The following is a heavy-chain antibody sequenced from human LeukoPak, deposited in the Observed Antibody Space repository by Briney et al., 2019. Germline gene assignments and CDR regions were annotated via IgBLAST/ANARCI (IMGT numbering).Heavy chain of an antibody. Sequence: SETLSLTCTVSGGSISSGDYYWSWIRQPPGKGLEWIGYIYYSGSTYYNSSLKSRVTISVDTSKNQFSLKLSSVTAADTAVYYCARAQWWELFTFDIWGQGTMVTVSS. V-gene: IGHV4-30-4*08. CDR1: GGSISSGDYY. CDR2: IYYSGST. CDR3: ARAQWWELFTFDI. J-gene: IGHJ3*02. D-gene: IGHD1-26*01.